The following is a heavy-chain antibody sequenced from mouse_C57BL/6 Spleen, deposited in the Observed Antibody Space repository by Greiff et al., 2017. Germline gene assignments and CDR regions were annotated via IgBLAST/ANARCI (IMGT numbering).Heavy chain of an antibody. J-gene: IGHJ2*01. CDR3: ARVYYGSSYGY. D-gene: IGHD1-1*01. Sequence: QVQLQQPGAELVRPGSSVKLSCKASGYTFTSYWMHWVKQRPIQGLEWIGNIDPSDSETHYNQKFKDKATLTVDKSSSTAYMQLSSLTSEDSAVYYCARVYYGSSYGYWGQGTTLTVSS. CDR1: GYTFTSYW. CDR2: IDPSDSET. V-gene: IGHV1-52*01.